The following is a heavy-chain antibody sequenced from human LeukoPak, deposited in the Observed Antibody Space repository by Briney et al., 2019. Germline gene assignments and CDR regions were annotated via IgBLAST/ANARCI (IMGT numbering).Heavy chain of an antibody. J-gene: IGHJ4*02. V-gene: IGHV1-46*01. D-gene: IGHD3-9*01. CDR2: INPSGSST. CDR3: ARGVLRYFDWLLYSDY. Sequence: ASVKVSCKASGYSFTSHYMHWVRQAPGQGLEWMGLINPSGSSTLYAQKFQGRVTMTRDMSTTTDYMELSSLRSDDTAVYYCARGVLRYFDWLLYSDYWGQGTLVTVSS. CDR1: GYSFTSHY.